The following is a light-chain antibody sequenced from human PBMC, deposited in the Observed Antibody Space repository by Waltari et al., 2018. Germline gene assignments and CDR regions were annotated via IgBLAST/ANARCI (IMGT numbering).Light chain of an antibody. Sequence: TQPPSVSAAPGQKVTISCSGSISNIGSYYVSWYHQLPGAAPKLLIYDNNRRPSGIPDRFSASKSGTSATLGITGLQIGDEADYYCATWDNSLSEVVFGGGTKLTVL. J-gene: IGLJ2*01. CDR3: ATWDNSLSEVV. CDR2: DNN. V-gene: IGLV1-51*01. CDR1: ISNIGSYY.